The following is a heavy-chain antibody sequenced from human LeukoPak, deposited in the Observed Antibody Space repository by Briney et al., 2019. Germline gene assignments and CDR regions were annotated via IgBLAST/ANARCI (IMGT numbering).Heavy chain of an antibody. CDR2: ISHSGST. V-gene: IGHV4-38-2*02. CDR3: ARVNTVMATFDY. D-gene: IGHD4-11*01. CDR1: GCSISSAYY. J-gene: IGHJ4*02. Sequence: PSETLSLTCTVSGCSISSAYYGGWIRQPPGKGLEWIATISHSGSTYYNPSLKSRVTISADTSQNQHSLKLSSVTAADTAVYYCARVNTVMATFDYWGQGTPVTVSS.